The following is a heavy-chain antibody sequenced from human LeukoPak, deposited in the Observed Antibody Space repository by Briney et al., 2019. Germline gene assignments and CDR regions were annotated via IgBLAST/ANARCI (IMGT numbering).Heavy chain of an antibody. Sequence: GGSLRLSCAASGFTFSSYWMSWVRQAPGKGLEWVANIKQDGSEKYYVDSVKGRFTISRDNAKNSLYLQMNSLRVEDTAVYYCARAGRKSRGVDIVREKETVYYYYLDVWGKGTTVTVSS. CDR2: IKQDGSEK. CDR1: GFTFSSYW. D-gene: IGHD3-10*01. J-gene: IGHJ6*03. V-gene: IGHV3-7*01. CDR3: ARAGRKSRGVDIVREKETVYYYYLDV.